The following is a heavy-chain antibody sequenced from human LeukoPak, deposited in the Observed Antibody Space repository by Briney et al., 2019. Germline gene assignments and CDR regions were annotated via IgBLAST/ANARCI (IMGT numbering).Heavy chain of an antibody. CDR1: GFTFSSYG. CDR3: ANQLSRITMVRGVIFDY. V-gene: IGHV3-30*02. CDR2: IRSDGSNK. Sequence: GGSLRLSCAASGFTFSSYGMHWVRQAPGKGVGWGAFIRSDGSNKYYADSVKGRFPISRDNSKNTLYLQMKSLRAEDTAVYYCANQLSRITMVRGVIFDYWGQGTLVTVSS. D-gene: IGHD3-10*01. J-gene: IGHJ4*02.